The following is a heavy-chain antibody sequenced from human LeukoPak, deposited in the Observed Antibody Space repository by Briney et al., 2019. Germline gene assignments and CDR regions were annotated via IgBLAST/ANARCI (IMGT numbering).Heavy chain of an antibody. J-gene: IGHJ4*02. CDR1: GFTFSSYW. D-gene: IGHD2-8*01. CDR3: ARDDSSELYCTNGVCSPVAFDY. Sequence: GGSLRLSXAASGFTFSSYWMSWVRQAPGKGVEWVANIKQDGSEKYYVDSVKGRFTISRDNAKNSLYLQINSLRAEDTAVYYCARDDSSELYCTNGVCSPVAFDYWGQGTLVTVSS. V-gene: IGHV3-7*01. CDR2: IKQDGSEK.